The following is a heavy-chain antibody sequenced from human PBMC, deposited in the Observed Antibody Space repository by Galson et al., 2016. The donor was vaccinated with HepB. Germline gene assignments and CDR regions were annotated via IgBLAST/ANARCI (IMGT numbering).Heavy chain of an antibody. CDR2: TCYRSSWDN. V-gene: IGHV6-1*01. CDR3: SSSRDSSGWFLFDF. D-gene: IGHD6-19*01. J-gene: IGHJ4*02. CDR1: GDSVSSNAAA. Sequence: CAISGDSVSSNAAAWSWIRQSPSRGLEWLGRTCYRSSWDNEYAVSVKGRISSDADTSKNQLSLQLNSVTPEDTAVYYCSSSRDSSGWFLFDFWGQGILVTVSS.